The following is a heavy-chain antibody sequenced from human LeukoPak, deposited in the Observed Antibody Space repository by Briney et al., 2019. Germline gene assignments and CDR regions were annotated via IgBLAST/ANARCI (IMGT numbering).Heavy chain of an antibody. CDR3: AKGDYGGNSGAFDI. Sequence: PGGSLRLSCAASGFTFSSYAMSWVRQAPGKGLEWVAVIWYGGSNKYYADSVKGRFTISRDNSKNTLYLQMNSLRAEDTAVYYCAKGDYGGNSGAFDIWGQGTMVTVSS. J-gene: IGHJ3*02. CDR1: GFTFSSYA. D-gene: IGHD4-23*01. V-gene: IGHV3-30*02. CDR2: IWYGGSNK.